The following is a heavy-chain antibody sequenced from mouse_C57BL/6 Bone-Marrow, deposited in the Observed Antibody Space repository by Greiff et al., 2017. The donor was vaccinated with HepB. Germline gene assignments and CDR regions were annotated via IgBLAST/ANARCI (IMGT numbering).Heavy chain of an antibody. J-gene: IGHJ2*01. CDR1: GYAFSSYW. CDR3: ARSDYGSSYFDY. D-gene: IGHD1-1*01. Sequence: QVQLQQSGAELVKPGASVKISCKASGYAFSSYWMNWVKQRPGKGLEWIGQIYPGDGDTNYNGKFKGKATLTADKSSSTAYMQLSSLTSEDSAVYFCARSDYGSSYFDYWGQGTTLTVSS. V-gene: IGHV1-80*01. CDR2: IYPGDGDT.